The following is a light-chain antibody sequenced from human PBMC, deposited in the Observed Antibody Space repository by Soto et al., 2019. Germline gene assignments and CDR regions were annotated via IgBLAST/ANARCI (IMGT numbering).Light chain of an antibody. Sequence: SYELTQPPSVAVAPVETASITCGGNNIGSKSVHWYQQKPGQAPVLVIYYDDDRPSGIPERFSGSNSGNTATLTISRVEAGDEADYYCQVWDTGSDHLVFGGGTKVTVL. CDR2: YDD. CDR1: NIGSKS. J-gene: IGLJ2*01. CDR3: QVWDTGSDHLV. V-gene: IGLV3-21*04.